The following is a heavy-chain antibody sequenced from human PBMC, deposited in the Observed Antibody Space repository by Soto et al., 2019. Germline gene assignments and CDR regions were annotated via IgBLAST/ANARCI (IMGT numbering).Heavy chain of an antibody. CDR1: GFTFSGHA. CDR2: INGGGSGT. D-gene: IGHD1-1*01. J-gene: IGHJ4*02. Sequence: EVQLLESGGGLVQPGGSLRVSCATSGFTFSGHAMSWVRQAPGKGLEWVSGINGGGSGTYYADSVRGRFTISRDNSKNTLYLQMNSLRAEDPAVYFCARRHETSLCFDYWGQGALVTVSS. CDR3: ARRHETSLCFDY. V-gene: IGHV3-23*01.